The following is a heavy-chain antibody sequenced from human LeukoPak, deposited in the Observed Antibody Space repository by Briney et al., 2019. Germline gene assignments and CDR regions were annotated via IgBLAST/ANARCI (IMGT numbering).Heavy chain of an antibody. CDR3: ARHQGWDAFDI. V-gene: IGHV4-39*01. Sequence: SETLSLTCIVSGGSISSSSYYWGWIRQPPGKGLEWIGSIYYSGNTYYNPSLKSRVTISVDTSKNQFSLKLSSVTAADTAVYYCARHQGWDAFDICGQGTMVTVTS. CDR1: GGSISSSSYY. J-gene: IGHJ3*02. CDR2: IYYSGNT.